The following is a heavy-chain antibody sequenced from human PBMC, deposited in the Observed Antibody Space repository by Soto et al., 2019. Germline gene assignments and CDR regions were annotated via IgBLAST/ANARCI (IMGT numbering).Heavy chain of an antibody. CDR2: INPNSGGT. J-gene: IGHJ5*02. Sequence: GASVKVSCKASGYTFTGYYMHWVRQAPGQGLEWMGWINPNSGGTNYAQKFQGRVTMTRDTSISTAYMELSRLRSDDTAVYYCARGRLPRRFGESSAFDPWGQGTLVTVSS. CDR1: GYTFTGYY. V-gene: IGHV1-2*02. D-gene: IGHD3-10*01. CDR3: ARGRLPRRFGESSAFDP.